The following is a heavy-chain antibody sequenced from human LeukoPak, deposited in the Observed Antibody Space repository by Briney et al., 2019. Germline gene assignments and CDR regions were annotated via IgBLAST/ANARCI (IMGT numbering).Heavy chain of an antibody. CDR3: TRGTNCDY. D-gene: IGHD1-14*01. CDR2: ISYSSSPI. Sequence: GGSLRLSCEASGFTFRAYAMTWVRQAPGKGLEWISYISYSSSPIYYADSVKGRFTISRDNAKNSLYLQMNSLRDEDTAVYYCTRGTNCDYWGQGTLVTVSS. CDR1: GFTFRAYA. V-gene: IGHV3-48*02. J-gene: IGHJ4*02.